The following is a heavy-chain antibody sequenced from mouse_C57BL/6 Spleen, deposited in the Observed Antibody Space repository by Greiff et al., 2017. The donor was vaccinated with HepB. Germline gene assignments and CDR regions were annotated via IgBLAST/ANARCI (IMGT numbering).Heavy chain of an antibody. CDR3: TRDGTTVVARYWYFDV. J-gene: IGHJ1*03. CDR1: GFTFSSYA. Sequence: EVQLVESGEGLVKPGGSLKLSCAASGFTFSSYAMSWVRQTPEKRLEWVAYISSGGDYIYYADTVKGRFTISRDNARNTLYLQMSSLKSEDTAMYYCTRDGTTVVARYWYFDVWGTGTTVTVSS. V-gene: IGHV5-9-1*02. CDR2: ISSGGDYI. D-gene: IGHD1-1*01.